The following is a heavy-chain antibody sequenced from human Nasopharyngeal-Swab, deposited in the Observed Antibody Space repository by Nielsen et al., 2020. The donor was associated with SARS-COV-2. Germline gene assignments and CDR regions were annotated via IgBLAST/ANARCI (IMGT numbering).Heavy chain of an antibody. D-gene: IGHD6-19*01. CDR2: ISGSGEST. CDR3: AREGDIAVADY. V-gene: IGHV3-23*01. Sequence: GGSLRLSCAASGFTFSTYDMSWVRQAPGKGLEWVSGISGSGESTHYADSVKGRFTISRDNSKNTLYLQMNSLRAEDTAVYYCAREGDIAVADYWGQGTLVTVSS. J-gene: IGHJ4*02. CDR1: GFTFSTYD.